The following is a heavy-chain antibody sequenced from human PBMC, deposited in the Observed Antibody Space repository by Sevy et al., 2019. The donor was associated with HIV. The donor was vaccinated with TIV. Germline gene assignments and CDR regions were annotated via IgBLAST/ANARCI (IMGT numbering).Heavy chain of an antibody. CDR1: GNNFNSYW. J-gene: IGHJ4*02. Sequence: GESLKISCKGFGNNFNSYWIGWVRQMPGKGLELMGFIYPSDSDTRDSPPFQGQVTISADKSISTTYLQWSSLKASDTAIYYCARSGYSGYAFDYWGQGTLVTVSS. CDR2: IYPSDSDT. D-gene: IGHD5-12*01. V-gene: IGHV5-51*01. CDR3: ARSGYSGYAFDY.